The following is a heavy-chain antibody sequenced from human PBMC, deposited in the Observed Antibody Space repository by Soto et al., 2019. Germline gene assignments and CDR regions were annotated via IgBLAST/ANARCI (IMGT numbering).Heavy chain of an antibody. Sequence: KLVESGGGVVQPGGSLRLSCAASGFTFNIYGMHWVRQAPDKGLEWVALISYDGSNQYYADSVKGRFTISRDNSKNTLFLQMNSLRADDTAVYYCAKDQASGQGSFDSWGQGTLVTVSS. CDR1: GFTFNIYG. CDR3: AKDQASGQGSFDS. V-gene: IGHV3-30*18. J-gene: IGHJ4*02. CDR2: ISYDGSNQ.